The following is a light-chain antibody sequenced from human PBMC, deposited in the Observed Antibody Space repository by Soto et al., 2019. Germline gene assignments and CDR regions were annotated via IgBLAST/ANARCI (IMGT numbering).Light chain of an antibody. Sequence: DIQMTQSPSSLSASVGDRVTITCRASQDITNSLDWFQQRPGKAPKTLIYDASRLHSGVPSKFSGSGSGTDFTLTISSLQPEDFANYYCLQYNSYPRTFGQGTKVDI. CDR3: LQYNSYPRT. CDR1: QDITNS. V-gene: IGKV1-16*02. CDR2: DAS. J-gene: IGKJ1*01.